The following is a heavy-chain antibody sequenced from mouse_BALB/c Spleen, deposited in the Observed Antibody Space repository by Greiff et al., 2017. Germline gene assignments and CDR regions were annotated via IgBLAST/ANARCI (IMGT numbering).Heavy chain of an antibody. J-gene: IGHJ3*01. CDR1: GFTFSSFG. V-gene: IGHV5-17*02. Sequence: VQLKQSGGGLVQPGGSRKLSCAASGFTFSSFGMHWVRQAPEKGLEWVAYISSGSSTIYYADTVKGRFTISRDNPKNTLFLQMTSLRSEDTAMYYCARSYDGYPWFAYWGQGTLVTVSA. D-gene: IGHD2-3*01. CDR3: ARSYDGYPWFAY. CDR2: ISSGSSTI.